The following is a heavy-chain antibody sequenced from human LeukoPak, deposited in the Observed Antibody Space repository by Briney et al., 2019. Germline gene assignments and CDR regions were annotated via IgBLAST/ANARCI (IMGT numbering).Heavy chain of an antibody. D-gene: IGHD2-21*02. CDR2: IYYSGST. CDR3: ARAPLAYCGGDCSQFDY. CDR1: GDSITKYY. Sequence: SETLSLTCSVSGDSITKYYWSWVRQPPGKGLEWIGYIYYSGSTNYNPSLKSRVTISVDTSKNQFSLKLSSVTAADTAVYYCARAPLAYCGGDCSQFDYWGQGTLVAVSS. V-gene: IGHV4-59*01. J-gene: IGHJ4*02.